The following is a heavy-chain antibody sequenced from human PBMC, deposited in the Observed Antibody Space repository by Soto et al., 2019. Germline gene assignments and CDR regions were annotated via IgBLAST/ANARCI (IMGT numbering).Heavy chain of an antibody. Sequence: GGSLRLSCAASGFTFSSYSMNWVRQAPGKGLEWVSSISSSSSYIYYADSVKGRFTISRDNAKNSLYLQMNSLRAEDTAVYYCARGDCSGGSCPYYYYYYGMDVWGQGTTVTVSS. CDR1: GFTFSSYS. CDR3: ARGDCSGGSCPYYYYYYGMDV. J-gene: IGHJ6*02. V-gene: IGHV3-21*01. D-gene: IGHD2-15*01. CDR2: ISSSSSYI.